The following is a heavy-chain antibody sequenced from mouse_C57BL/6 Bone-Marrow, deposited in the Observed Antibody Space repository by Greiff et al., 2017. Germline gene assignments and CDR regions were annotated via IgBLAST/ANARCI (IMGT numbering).Heavy chain of an antibody. Sequence: QVQLQQPGAELVKPGASVKLSCKASGYTFTSYWMQWVKQRPGQGLEWIGEIDPSDGYTNYNQKFKGKATLTVDTSSSTAYMQLSSLTSEDSAVYYCARERATMIKEGFAYWGQGTLVTVSA. CDR1: GYTFTSYW. D-gene: IGHD2-4*01. J-gene: IGHJ3*01. CDR2: IDPSDGYT. V-gene: IGHV1-50*01. CDR3: ARERATMIKEGFAY.